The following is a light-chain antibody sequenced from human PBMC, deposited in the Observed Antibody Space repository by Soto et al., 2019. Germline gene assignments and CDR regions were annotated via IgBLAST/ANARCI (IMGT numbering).Light chain of an antibody. Sequence: QSVLTHPPSVSAAPGQKVTISCSGSISNIGTNYVSWYQQLPGTVPTLLIYDNNKRPSGIPDRFSASKSGTSATLDITGLQIEDEADYYCETWDDSLPGAVFGGGTKLTVL. CDR2: DNN. J-gene: IGLJ2*01. CDR1: ISNIGTNY. V-gene: IGLV1-51*01. CDR3: ETWDDSLPGAV.